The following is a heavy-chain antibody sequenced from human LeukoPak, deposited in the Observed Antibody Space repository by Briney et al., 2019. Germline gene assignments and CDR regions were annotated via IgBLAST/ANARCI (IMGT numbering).Heavy chain of an antibody. CDR3: ARGGSGTYYHY. CDR1: GGSITRYH. J-gene: IGHJ4*02. Sequence: KPSETLPLNCSVRGGSITRYHYSWIRQPPGTGLEWIGYIYYSGSTNYNPSIKSRVTISVDTSKNQFSLKLSSVTAADTAVYYCARGGSGTYYHYWGQGTLVTVSS. V-gene: IGHV4-59*01. CDR2: IYYSGST. D-gene: IGHD1-26*01.